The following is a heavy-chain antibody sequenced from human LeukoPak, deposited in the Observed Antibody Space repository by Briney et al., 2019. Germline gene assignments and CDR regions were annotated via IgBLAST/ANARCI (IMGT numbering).Heavy chain of an antibody. CDR3: ARSLNDVVVITSGAFDS. CDR1: GDSVSSNNDT. J-gene: IGHJ3*02. V-gene: IGHV6-1*01. CDR2: TYYRSKWYN. D-gene: IGHD3-22*01. Sequence: PSQTLSLTCGISGDSVSSNNDTWNWISQSPSRGLEWLGKTYYRSKWYNDYAVSVKSRITINPYKTKNQFSLQLNSVTAEDTAVYYCARSLNDVVVITSGAFDSWGQGTMVTVSS.